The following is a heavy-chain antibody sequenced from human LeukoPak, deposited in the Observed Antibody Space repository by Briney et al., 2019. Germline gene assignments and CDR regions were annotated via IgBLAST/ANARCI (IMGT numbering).Heavy chain of an antibody. CDR1: GFTFSVYI. V-gene: IGHV3-7*01. Sequence: GGSLRLSCAASGFTFSVYIMYWVRQAPGKGLEWVANIKQDGSEKYYVDSVKGRFTISRDNAKNSLYLQMNSLRVEDTAMYYCARGGRNYFDPWGQGTLVTVSS. J-gene: IGHJ5*02. D-gene: IGHD4-23*01. CDR2: IKQDGSEK. CDR3: ARGGRNYFDP.